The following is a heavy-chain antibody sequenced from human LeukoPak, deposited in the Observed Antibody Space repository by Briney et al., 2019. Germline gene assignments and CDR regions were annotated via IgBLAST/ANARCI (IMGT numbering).Heavy chain of an antibody. V-gene: IGHV4-34*01. CDR3: ARVEVNWNDEDYFDY. J-gene: IGHJ4*02. CDR2: INHSGST. Sequence: PSETLSLTCAVYGGSFSGYYWSWIRQPPGKGLEWIGEINHSGSTNYNPSLKSRVTISVDTSKNQFSLKLSSVTAADTAVYYCARVEVNWNDEDYFDYWGQGTLVTVSS. CDR1: GGSFSGYY. D-gene: IGHD1-20*01.